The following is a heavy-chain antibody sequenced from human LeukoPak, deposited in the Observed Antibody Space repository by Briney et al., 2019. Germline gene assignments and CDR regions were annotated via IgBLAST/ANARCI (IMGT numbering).Heavy chain of an antibody. D-gene: IGHD6-6*01. CDR2: INAGNGNT. Sequence: CMGWINAGNGNTKYSQKFQGRVTITRDTSASTVYMELSSLRSDDTAVYYCARTAARRFDYWGQGTLVTVSS. CDR3: ARTAARRFDY. J-gene: IGHJ4*02. V-gene: IGHV1-3*01.